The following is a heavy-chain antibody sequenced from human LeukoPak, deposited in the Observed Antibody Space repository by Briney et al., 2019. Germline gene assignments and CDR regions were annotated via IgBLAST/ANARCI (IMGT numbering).Heavy chain of an antibody. CDR1: GGSVSSGSYY. V-gene: IGHV4-61*01. J-gene: IGHJ4*02. D-gene: IGHD3-22*01. CDR2: IYYSGST. CDR3: ARNYYDSSGYPSLDY. Sequence: TSETLSLTCTVSGGSVSSGSYYWSWIRQPPGKGLEWIGYIYYSGSTNYNPSLKSRVTISVDTSKNQFSLKLSSVTAADTAVYYCARNYYDSSGYPSLDYWGQGTLVTVSS.